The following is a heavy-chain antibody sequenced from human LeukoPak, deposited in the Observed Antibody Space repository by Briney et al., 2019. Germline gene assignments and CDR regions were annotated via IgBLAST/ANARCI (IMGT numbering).Heavy chain of an antibody. CDR2: IGDSGGST. V-gene: IGHV3-23*01. Sequence: GGSLRLSCAASGFTFSSYGMHWVRQAPGKGLEWVSTIGDSGGSTYYADSVKGRFTISRDNSKNTVYLQMNSLRAEDMAVYYCAKAESTTYYYYGMDVWGQGTTVTVSS. CDR1: GFTFSSYG. CDR3: AKAESTTYYYYGMDV. J-gene: IGHJ6*02. D-gene: IGHD5/OR15-5a*01.